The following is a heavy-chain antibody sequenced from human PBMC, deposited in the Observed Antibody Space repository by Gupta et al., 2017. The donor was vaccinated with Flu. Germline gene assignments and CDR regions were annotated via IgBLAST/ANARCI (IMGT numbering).Heavy chain of an antibody. CDR3: ARRNRCSSTSCYTSRNTVFDY. J-gene: IGHJ4*02. D-gene: IGHD2-2*02. V-gene: IGHV4-34*01. CDR2: INHSGST. CDR1: GGSFSGYY. Sequence: QVQLQQWGAGLLKPSETLSLTCAVYGGSFSGYYWSWIRQPPGKGLEWIGEINHSGSTNYNPSLKSRVTISVDTSKNQFSLKLSSVTAADTAVYYCARRNRCSSTSCYTSRNTVFDYWGQGTLVTVSS.